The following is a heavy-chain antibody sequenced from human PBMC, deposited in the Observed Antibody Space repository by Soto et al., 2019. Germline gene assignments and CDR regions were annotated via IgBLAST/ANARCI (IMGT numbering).Heavy chain of an antibody. D-gene: IGHD3-10*01. CDR3: ARGYYGSGSYYNFPLYYYYGMDV. V-gene: IGHV4-59*01. J-gene: IGHJ6*02. CDR2: IYYSGST. Sequence: PSETLSLTCTVSCGSISSYYWSWIRQPPGKGPEWIGYIYYSGSTNYNPSLKSRVTISVDTSKNQFSLKLSSVTAADTAVYYCARGYYGSGSYYNFPLYYYYGMDVWGQGTTVTVSS. CDR1: CGSISSYY.